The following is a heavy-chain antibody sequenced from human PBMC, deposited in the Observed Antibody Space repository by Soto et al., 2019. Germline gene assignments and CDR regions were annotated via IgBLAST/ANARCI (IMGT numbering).Heavy chain of an antibody. CDR3: VCGGNFFIY. V-gene: IGHV3-7*01. D-gene: IGHD3-16*01. J-gene: IGHJ4*02. CDR2: MDQDGSET. Sequence: EVQLVESGGGLVQPGGSLRLSCAASGFTFSTYWMTWVRQPPGKGLEWVANMDQDGSETYYVVSVRGRFTVSRDNAQNSLYLQMNSLRVEDTAVYYCVCGGNFFIYWGQGTLVTVSP. CDR1: GFTFSTYW.